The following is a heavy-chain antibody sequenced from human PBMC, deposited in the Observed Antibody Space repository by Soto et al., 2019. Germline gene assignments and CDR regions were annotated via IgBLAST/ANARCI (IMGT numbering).Heavy chain of an antibody. J-gene: IGHJ4*02. CDR2: INWKSDI. Sequence: GGSLRLSCAVSGFTFDDNAMHWVRQAPEKGLEWGSGINWKSDIGYADSVKGRFTISRDNAENTLYLQMNSLRAEDTAVYYCAKGTYYYGSAPYYFDYWGQGTLVTVSS. CDR1: GFTFDDNA. D-gene: IGHD3-10*01. V-gene: IGHV3-9*01. CDR3: AKGTYYYGSAPYYFDY.